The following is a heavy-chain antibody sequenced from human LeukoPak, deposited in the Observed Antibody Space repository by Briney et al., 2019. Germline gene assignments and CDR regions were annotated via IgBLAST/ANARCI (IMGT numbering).Heavy chain of an antibody. Sequence: ETLSLTCTVSGGSISTSNYYWGWVRQAPGKGLEWMANIKQDGSEKYYVDSVKGRFTISRDNAKNSLYLQMNSLRAEDTAVYYCARDSGSSGPYYWGQGTLVTVSS. CDR2: IKQDGSEK. J-gene: IGHJ4*02. CDR3: ARDSGSSGPYY. D-gene: IGHD6-19*01. V-gene: IGHV3-7*01. CDR1: GGSISTSNYY.